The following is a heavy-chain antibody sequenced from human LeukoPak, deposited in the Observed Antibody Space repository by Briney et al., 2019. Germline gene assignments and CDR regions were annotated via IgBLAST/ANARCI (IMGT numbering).Heavy chain of an antibody. J-gene: IGHJ6*02. Sequence: PGGSLRLSCAASGFTFSSYWMSWVRQAPGKGLEWVANIKQDGSEKYYVDSVKGRFTISRDNAKNSLYLQMNSLRAEDTAVYYCARGPKYYDILTGYLPEGYYYYGMDVWGQGTTVTVSS. CDR1: GFTFSSYW. V-gene: IGHV3-7*01. CDR3: ARGPKYYDILTGYLPEGYYYYGMDV. D-gene: IGHD3-9*01. CDR2: IKQDGSEK.